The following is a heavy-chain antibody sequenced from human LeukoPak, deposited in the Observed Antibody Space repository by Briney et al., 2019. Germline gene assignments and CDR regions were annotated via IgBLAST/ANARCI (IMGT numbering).Heavy chain of an antibody. CDR2: ISSSGST. Sequence: SETLSLTCTVSGDSISSGDYYWSWIRQPAGKGLEWIGRISSSGSTNYNPSLKSRVTISVDTSKNQFSLKLSSVTAADTAVYYCARDFGYGDYGNYWGQGTLVTVSS. CDR3: ARDFGYGDYGNY. V-gene: IGHV4-61*02. D-gene: IGHD4-17*01. J-gene: IGHJ4*02. CDR1: GDSISSGDYY.